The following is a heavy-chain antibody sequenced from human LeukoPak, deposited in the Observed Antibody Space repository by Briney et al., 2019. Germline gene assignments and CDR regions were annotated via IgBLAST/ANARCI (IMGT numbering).Heavy chain of an antibody. D-gene: IGHD6-13*01. Sequence: GGSLRLSCAASGFTFSDYAMNWVRQAPGKGLEWISYISSSSSNIYYADSVRGRFTISRDNAKNSLYLEMNSLRAEDTAVYYCANLFASSWSVDYWGRGTLVTVST. CDR2: ISSSSSNI. J-gene: IGHJ4*02. CDR1: GFTFSDYA. V-gene: IGHV3-48*04. CDR3: ANLFASSWSVDY.